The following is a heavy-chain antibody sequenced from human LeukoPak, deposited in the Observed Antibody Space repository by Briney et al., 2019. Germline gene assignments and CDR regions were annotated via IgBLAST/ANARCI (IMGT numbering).Heavy chain of an antibody. Sequence: ASVKVSCKASGYTFTSYGISWVRQAPGQGLEWMGWISAYNGNTNYAQKFQGRVTMTTDTSTSTAYMELRSLRSDDTAVYYCARDTKVDIVAPGDYWGQGTLVTVSS. CDR1: GYTFTSYG. J-gene: IGHJ4*02. CDR2: ISAYNGNT. CDR3: ARDTKVDIVAPGDY. V-gene: IGHV1-18*01. D-gene: IGHD5-12*01.